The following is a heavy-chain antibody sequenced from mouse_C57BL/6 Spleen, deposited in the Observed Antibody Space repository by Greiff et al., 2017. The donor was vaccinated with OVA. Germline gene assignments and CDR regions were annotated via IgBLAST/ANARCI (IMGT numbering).Heavy chain of an antibody. CDR2: ISGGSSTI. CDR3: ARSIYYDCDGFAY. CDR1: GFTFSDYG. J-gene: IGHJ3*01. D-gene: IGHD2-4*01. V-gene: IGHV5-17*01. Sequence: EVQVVESGGGLVKPGGSLKLSCAASGFTFSDYGMHWVRQAPEKGLEWVAYISGGSSTIYYADTVKGRFTISRDNAKNTLFLQMTSLRSEDTAMYYCARSIYYDCDGFAYWGQGTLVTVSA.